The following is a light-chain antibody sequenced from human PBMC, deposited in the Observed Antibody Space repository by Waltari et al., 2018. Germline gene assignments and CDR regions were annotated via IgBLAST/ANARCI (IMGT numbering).Light chain of an antibody. Sequence: EVVMTQSPATLSVSPGERANLYCRASQSVNSNLAWYQQRPGQAPRLLIYGASTRATDIPARFSGSGSGTEFTLTISSLQSEDFAVYYCQQYDDWRPWTFGQGTKVEIK. J-gene: IGKJ1*01. CDR3: QQYDDWRPWT. CDR2: GAS. CDR1: QSVNSN. V-gene: IGKV3-15*01.